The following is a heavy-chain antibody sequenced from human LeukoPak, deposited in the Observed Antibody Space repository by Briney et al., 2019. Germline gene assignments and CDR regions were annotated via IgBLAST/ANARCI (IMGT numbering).Heavy chain of an antibody. V-gene: IGHV3-13*01. D-gene: IGHD5-18*01. CDR3: VREARGYHYTYFDY. CDR2: VSSGFHA. CDR1: GFTLGSHD. J-gene: IGHJ4*02. Sequence: PGGSLRLSCTASGFTLGSHDMHWVRHSPGQGLEWVAAVSSGFHAFFADSVQGRFTVSREDARNSLYLQMNSLRAGDTAVYYCVREARGYHYTYFDYWGQGTLVTVSS.